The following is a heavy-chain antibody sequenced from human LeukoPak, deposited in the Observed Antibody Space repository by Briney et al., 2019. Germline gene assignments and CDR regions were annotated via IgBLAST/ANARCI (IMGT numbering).Heavy chain of an antibody. CDR2: IKQDGSEK. D-gene: IGHD6-6*01. CDR1: GFTFSSYW. V-gene: IGHV3-7*03. CDR3: ARSPWGSSSDFDY. Sequence: PGGSLRLSCAASGFTFSSYWMSWVRQAPGKALEWVANIKQDGSEKYYVDSVKGRFTISRDNAKNSLYLQMNSLRAEDTAVYYCARSPWGSSSDFDYWGQGTLVTVSS. J-gene: IGHJ4*02.